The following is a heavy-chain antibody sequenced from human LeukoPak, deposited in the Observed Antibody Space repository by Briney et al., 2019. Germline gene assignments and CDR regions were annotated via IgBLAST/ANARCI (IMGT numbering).Heavy chain of an antibody. Sequence: SETLSLTCTVSGGSISSSSYYWGWIRQPPGKGLEWIGSIYYSGSTYNNPSLKSRVTISVDTSKNQFSLKLSSVTAADTAVYYCARHPPYYYDSSGYLPFDYWGQGTLVTVSS. CDR1: GGSISSSSYY. J-gene: IGHJ4*02. CDR3: ARHPPYYYDSSGYLPFDY. V-gene: IGHV4-39*01. CDR2: IYYSGST. D-gene: IGHD3-22*01.